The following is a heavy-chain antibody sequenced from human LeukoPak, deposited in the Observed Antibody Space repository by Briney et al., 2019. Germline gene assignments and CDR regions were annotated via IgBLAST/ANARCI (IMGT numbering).Heavy chain of an antibody. CDR2: MNPNSGNT. J-gene: IGHJ4*02. CDR1: GYTFTTYD. D-gene: IGHD1-1*01. CDR3: AKDRGTWNPPYDFDY. V-gene: IGHV1-8*01. Sequence: ASVKVSCKASGYTFTTYDINWVRQATGQGLEWMGWMNPNSGNTGYAQKFQGRVTLTRNTSISTAYMELSSLRSEDTAVYYCAKDRGTWNPPYDFDYWGQGTPVTVSS.